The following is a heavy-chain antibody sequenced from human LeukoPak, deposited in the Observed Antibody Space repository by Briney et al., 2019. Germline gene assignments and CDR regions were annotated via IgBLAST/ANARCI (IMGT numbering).Heavy chain of an antibody. CDR3: ARLNGDGFDI. V-gene: IGHV4-4*07. CDR2: IYSSGSR. J-gene: IGHJ3*02. Sequence: SETLSLTCTVSGDSLDGHYWYWIRQPAGKGLEWIGRIYSSGSRNYAPSLKSRVTMSIDTSKKSLSLKLNTVTAADTAVYYCARLNGDGFDIWGLGAKVTVSS. CDR1: GDSLDGHY. D-gene: IGHD2-8*01.